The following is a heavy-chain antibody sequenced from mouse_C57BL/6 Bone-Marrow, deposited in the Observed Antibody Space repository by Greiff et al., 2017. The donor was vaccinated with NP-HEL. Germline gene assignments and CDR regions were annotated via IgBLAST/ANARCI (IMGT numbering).Heavy chain of an antibody. V-gene: IGHV1-55*01. CDR2: IYPGSGST. CDR1: GYTFTSYW. J-gene: IGHJ1*03. D-gene: IGHD2-3*01. CDR3: ARGWLPYWYFDV. Sequence: VQLQQPGAELVKPGASVKMSCKASGYTFTSYWITWVKQRPGQGLEWIGDIYPGSGSTNYNEKLKSNATLTVDTSSSTAYMQLSSLTSEDSAVYYCARGWLPYWYFDVWGTGTTVTVSS.